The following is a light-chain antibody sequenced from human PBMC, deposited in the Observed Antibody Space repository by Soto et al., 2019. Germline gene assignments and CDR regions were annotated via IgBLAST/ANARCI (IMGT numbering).Light chain of an antibody. V-gene: IGKV3-15*01. CDR1: QSVGSN. CDR3: QQYNNWRVT. J-gene: IGKJ1*01. CDR2: GAS. Sequence: EIVMTQSPATLSVSPGERVTLSCRARQSVGSNLAWYQQKPGQAPRLLIYGASTRATGIPARFSGSGSGTEFTLTISSLQSEDFAVYYCQQYNNWRVTFGQGTKVDIK.